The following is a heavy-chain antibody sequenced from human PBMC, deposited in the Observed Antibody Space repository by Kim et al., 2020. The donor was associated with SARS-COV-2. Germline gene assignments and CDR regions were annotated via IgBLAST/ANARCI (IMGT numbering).Heavy chain of an antibody. J-gene: IGHJ6*02. V-gene: IGHV3-11*01. CDR3: ARDRITIFGVVISGYGMDV. D-gene: IGHD3-3*01. Sequence: GRFTIYRDTAKNSLYLQMNSLRAEDTAVYYCARDRITIFGVVISGYGMDVWGQGTTVTVSS.